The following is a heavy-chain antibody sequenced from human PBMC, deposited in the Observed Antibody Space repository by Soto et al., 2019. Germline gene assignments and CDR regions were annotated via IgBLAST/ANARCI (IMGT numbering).Heavy chain of an antibody. D-gene: IGHD2-2*01. Sequence: EVQLLESGGGLVQPGGSLRLSCVVSGFTFGSYAMSWVRQAPEKGPEWVAILGGNGFTTYYADSVKGRFTISGDKSKSTLFLQMNSLRADDTGVYYCEKALRPSFNLFYYMDVWGRGTSVTVSS. CDR3: EKALRPSFNLFYYMDV. CDR2: LGGNGFTT. V-gene: IGHV3-23*01. CDR1: GFTFGSYA. J-gene: IGHJ6*03.